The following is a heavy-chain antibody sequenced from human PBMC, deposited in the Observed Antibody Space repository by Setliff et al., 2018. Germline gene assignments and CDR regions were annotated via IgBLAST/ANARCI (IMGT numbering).Heavy chain of an antibody. Sequence: SETLSLTCRVSGGSISSGNYYWGLIRQPPGKGLEWVATIYYSGSTYSNPSLKSRLIISVDAPDNQFSVKLSSVTAADTAVYYCARETTMTYYFYYMDVWGKGTTVTVSS. V-gene: IGHV4-39*02. J-gene: IGHJ6*03. CDR3: ARETTMTYYFYYMDV. CDR2: IYYSGST. D-gene: IGHD4-17*01. CDR1: GGSISSGNYY.